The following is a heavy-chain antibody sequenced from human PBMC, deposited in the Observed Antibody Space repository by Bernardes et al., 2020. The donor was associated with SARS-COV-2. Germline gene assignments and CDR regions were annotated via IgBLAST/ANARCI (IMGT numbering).Heavy chain of an antibody. D-gene: IGHD2-15*01. Sequence: ASVKVSCKASGYTFTSYDINWVRQATGQGLEWMGWMNPNSGNTDYAQKFQGRVTMTRNTSISTAYMELSSLRSEDTAVYYCARGTLVVVVAATPYYYYYGMDVWGQGALVSVSS. V-gene: IGHV1-8*01. CDR1: GYTFTSYD. J-gene: IGHJ6*02. CDR3: ARGTLVVVVAATPYYYYYGMDV. CDR2: MNPNSGNT.